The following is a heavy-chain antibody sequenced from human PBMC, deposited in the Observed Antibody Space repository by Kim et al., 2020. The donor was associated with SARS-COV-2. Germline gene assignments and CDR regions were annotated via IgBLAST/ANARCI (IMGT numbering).Heavy chain of an antibody. D-gene: IGHD3-3*01. CDR2: INHSGST. V-gene: IGHV4-34*01. CDR1: GGSFSGYY. J-gene: IGHJ3*02. Sequence: SETLSLTCAVYGGSFSGYYWSWIRQPPGKGLEWIGEINHSGSTNYNPSLKSRVTISVDTSKNQFSLKLSSVTAADTAVYYCARGLFAITIFGVVIFDAFDIWGQGTMVTVSS. CDR3: ARGLFAITIFGVVIFDAFDI.